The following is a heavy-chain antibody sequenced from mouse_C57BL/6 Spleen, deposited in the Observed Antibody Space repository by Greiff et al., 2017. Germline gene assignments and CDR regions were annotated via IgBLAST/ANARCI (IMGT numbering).Heavy chain of an antibody. D-gene: IGHD2-3*01. V-gene: IGHV2-3*01. Sequence: VKLEESGPGLVEPSQSLSITCTVSGFSFTSYGVSWVRQPPGKGLEWLGVIWGDGSTNYHSALISRLSISKDNSKNHVILKLNSLQTDDTASYYCAQPDGYQFAYWGQGTLVTVSA. CDR1: GFSFTSYG. CDR3: AQPDGYQFAY. CDR2: IWGDGST. J-gene: IGHJ3*01.